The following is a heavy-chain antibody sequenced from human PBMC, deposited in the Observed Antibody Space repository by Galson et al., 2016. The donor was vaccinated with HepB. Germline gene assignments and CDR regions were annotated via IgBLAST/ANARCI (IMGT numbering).Heavy chain of an antibody. CDR3: ARDLHLAWYFGL. CDR2: IWYDGSNT. V-gene: IGHV3-33*01. CDR1: GFTFSHYG. Sequence: SLRLSCAASGFTFSHYGMHWVRQLPGKGPEWVAAIWYDGSNTHYADSVKGRFTISRDNSKNTLYLQMNTLRAEDTALYYCARDLHLAWYFGLWGRGTWVTVSS. J-gene: IGHJ2*01.